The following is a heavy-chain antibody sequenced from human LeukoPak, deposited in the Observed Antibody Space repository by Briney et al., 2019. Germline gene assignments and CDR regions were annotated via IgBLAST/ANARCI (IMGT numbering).Heavy chain of an antibody. CDR3: ERGLIYSGYRY. CDR2: INHSGST. CDR1: GGSFSGYY. D-gene: IGHD5-12*01. J-gene: IGHJ4*02. Sequence: SETLSLTCAVYGGSFSGYYWSWIRQPPGKGLEWIGEINHSGSTNYNPSLKSRVTISVDTSKKQFSLKLSSVTAADTAVYCWERGLIYSGYRYWGQGALVTVSS. V-gene: IGHV4-34*01.